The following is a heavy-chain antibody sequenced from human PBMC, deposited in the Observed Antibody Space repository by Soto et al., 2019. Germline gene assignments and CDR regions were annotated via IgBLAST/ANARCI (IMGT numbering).Heavy chain of an antibody. Sequence: QVQLQEAGPGLVKPSETLSLTCAVSGDSISSSTWWSWVRQSPGKGLQWFGDIYNSGSTNYNPSLSSRVTIGVQNSKYQFPLNLTSVTAADTARYYCARDRRSSNMGIDPWGQGTLVTVSS. J-gene: IGHJ5*02. CDR3: ARDRRSSNMGIDP. CDR1: GDSISSSTW. CDR2: IYNSGST. D-gene: IGHD2-2*01. V-gene: IGHV4-4*02.